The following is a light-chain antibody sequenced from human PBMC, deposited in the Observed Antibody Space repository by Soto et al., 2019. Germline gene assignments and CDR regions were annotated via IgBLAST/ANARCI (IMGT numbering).Light chain of an antibody. Sequence: DIQMTQSPSSLSASIGDSVTITCRASQTIIGYLNWYQQQPGKVPKLLIYDASYLQSGVPSRFSGSESGTDFTLNISDLRPEDFATYYCQQSFSIPFTFGPGTKVDIK. CDR2: DAS. J-gene: IGKJ3*01. CDR3: QQSFSIPFT. V-gene: IGKV1-39*01. CDR1: QTIIGY.